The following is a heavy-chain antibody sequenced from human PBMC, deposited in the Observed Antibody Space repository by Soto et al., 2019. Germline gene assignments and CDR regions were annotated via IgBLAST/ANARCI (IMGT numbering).Heavy chain of an antibody. CDR1: GYSFTDYH. CDR3: ARGDSTDCSNGVCSFFYNHDMDV. D-gene: IGHD2-8*01. CDR2: INPKSGGT. Sequence: QVQLVQSGAEVKKPGASVKVSCKASGYSFTDYHIHWVRQAPGQGLEWLGRINPKSGGTSTAQKFQGWVHMTTETSISTASMELTRLTSDDTAIYYCARGDSTDCSNGVCSFFYNHDMDVWGQGTTVTVSS. J-gene: IGHJ6*02. V-gene: IGHV1-2*04.